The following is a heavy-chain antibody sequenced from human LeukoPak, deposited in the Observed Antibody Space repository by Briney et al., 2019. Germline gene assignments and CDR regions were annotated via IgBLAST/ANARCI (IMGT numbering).Heavy chain of an antibody. CDR3: ARGAADFWSGYSRNDNFDY. V-gene: IGHV3-30*03. CDR2: ISYDGSNK. D-gene: IGHD3-3*01. CDR1: GFTFSSYG. Sequence: GGSLRLSCAASGFTFSSYGMHWVRQAPGKGLEWVAVISYDGSNKYYADSVKGRFTISRDNSKNTLYLQMNSLRAEDTAVYYCARGAADFWSGYSRNDNFDYWGQGTLVTVSS. J-gene: IGHJ4*02.